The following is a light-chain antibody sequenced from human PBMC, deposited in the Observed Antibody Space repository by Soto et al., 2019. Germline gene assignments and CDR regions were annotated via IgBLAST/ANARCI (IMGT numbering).Light chain of an antibody. CDR1: QSVSSSS. V-gene: IGKV3D-20*02. CDR3: QQRSNWPPALS. CDR2: DTS. Sequence: EIVLTQSPGTLSLSPGGRATLSCRASQSVSSSSLSWYQQKPGQAPRLLIYDTSSRATDIPDRFSGSGSGTDFTLTISRLEPEDFTVYYCQQRSNWPPALSFGGGTKVDIK. J-gene: IGKJ4*01.